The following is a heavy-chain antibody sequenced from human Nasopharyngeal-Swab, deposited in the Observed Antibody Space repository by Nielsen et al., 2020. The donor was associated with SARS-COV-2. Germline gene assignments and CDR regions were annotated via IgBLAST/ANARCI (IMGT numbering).Heavy chain of an antibody. V-gene: IGHV5-51*01. CDR1: GYSAC. CDR2: IYFSDSRT. J-gene: IGHJ4*02. CDR3: SSWSRSNWFDY. Sequence: GGSLRLSCKASGYSACIGWVRQMPGKGLEWMGNIYFSDSRTVYSQSFKGQVTLSADKAISTAYLQWHSLKASDTAIYFCSSWSRSNWFDYWGLGTPVTVSA. D-gene: IGHD1-1*01.